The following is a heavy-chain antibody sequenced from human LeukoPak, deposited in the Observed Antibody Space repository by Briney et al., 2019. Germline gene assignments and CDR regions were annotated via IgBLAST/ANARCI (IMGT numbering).Heavy chain of an antibody. Sequence: GGSLRLSCEASWLTVSNNYINWVRQAPGKGLEWVSVLYSGGGTYYADSVMGRFTISSDNSKNTLYLQMNNLRAEDTAVYYCARDGSGGYRNRGVFDIWGQGIMVTVSS. CDR3: ARDGSGGYRNRGVFDI. D-gene: IGHD5-18*01. J-gene: IGHJ3*02. V-gene: IGHV3-53*01. CDR2: LYSGGGT. CDR1: WLTVSNNY.